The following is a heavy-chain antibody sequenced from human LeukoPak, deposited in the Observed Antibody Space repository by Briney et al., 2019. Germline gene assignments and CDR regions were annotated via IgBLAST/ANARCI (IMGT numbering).Heavy chain of an antibody. CDR3: AKEGSGETGDY. Sequence: GGSLILSCAASGVTFSSSWMSWVRQAPGKGLEWVANIKQDGSRKLYVDSVKGRFTISRDNSKNTLYLQMNSLRAEDTAVYYCAKEGSGETGDYWGQGTLVTVSS. D-gene: IGHD6-19*01. CDR2: IKQDGSRK. J-gene: IGHJ4*02. CDR1: GVTFSSSW. V-gene: IGHV3-7*01.